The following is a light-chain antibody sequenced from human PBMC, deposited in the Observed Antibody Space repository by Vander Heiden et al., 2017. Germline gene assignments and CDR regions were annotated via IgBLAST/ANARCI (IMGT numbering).Light chain of an antibody. CDR1: QDISNY. J-gene: IGKJ4*01. CDR3: QRYEDLRLT. V-gene: IGKV1-33*01. CDR2: DAS. Sequence: DIQLTQSPSSLSASVGDRVTITCQASQDISNYLNWYQQKPGKAPKLLIYDASNLETGVPSRFSGSGSGTDFTFTISSLQPEDIATYYCQRYEDLRLTFGGGTKVEIK.